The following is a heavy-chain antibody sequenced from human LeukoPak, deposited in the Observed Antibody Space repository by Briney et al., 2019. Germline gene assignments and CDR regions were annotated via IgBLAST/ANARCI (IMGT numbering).Heavy chain of an antibody. V-gene: IGHV1-69*13. Sequence: ALVKVSCKASGGTFSSYAISWVRQAPGQGLEWIGGIIPIFGIPDSAQKFQGRLTITADESTTTAYMELSSLRSDDTAIYYCGLSGNYYYYYMDVWGKGTTVTISS. D-gene: IGHD6-25*01. CDR1: GGTFSSYA. CDR2: IIPIFGIP. J-gene: IGHJ6*03. CDR3: GLSGNYYYYYMDV.